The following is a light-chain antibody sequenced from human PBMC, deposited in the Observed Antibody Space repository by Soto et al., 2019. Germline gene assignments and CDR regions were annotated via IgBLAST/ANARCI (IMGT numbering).Light chain of an antibody. V-gene: IGLV2-14*01. CDR3: SSYTSSSTL. Sequence: QSVLTQPASVSGSPGQSNTISCTGTSSDVGSYNYVSWYQQHPGKAPKLMIYEVSDRPSGISSRFSGSKSGNTASLTISGLQTEDEADYYCSSYTSSSTLFGTGTQLTVL. CDR2: EVS. J-gene: IGLJ1*01. CDR1: SSDVGSYNY.